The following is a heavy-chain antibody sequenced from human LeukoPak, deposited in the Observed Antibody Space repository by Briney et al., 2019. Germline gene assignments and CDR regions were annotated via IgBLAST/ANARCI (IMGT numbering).Heavy chain of an antibody. CDR1: GYTFTIYD. CDR2: TNPNNGGT. D-gene: IGHD3-3*01. Sequence: ASVKVSCKASGYTFTIYDIIWVRQAPGQGLEWVGWTNPNNGGTVYAQKFQGRVTMTRDTSTATLYMELNSLRSEDTAVYYCARGAIFGVTPRGYGMDVWGQGTTVTVSS. CDR3: ARGAIFGVTPRGYGMDV. J-gene: IGHJ6*02. V-gene: IGHV1-8*01.